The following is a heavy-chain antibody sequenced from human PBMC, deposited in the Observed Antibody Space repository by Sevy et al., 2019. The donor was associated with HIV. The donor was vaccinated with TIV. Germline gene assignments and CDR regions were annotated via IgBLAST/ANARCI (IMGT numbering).Heavy chain of an antibody. Sequence: GGSLRLSCAASGFTFSSYAMSWVRQAPGKGLEWVSTISSSGGSTYYADSVKGRFTISRDNNKNSLYLQMNSLRAEDTAVYYCTRDKTILEGRYGMDVWGQGTTVTVSS. V-gene: IGHV3-23*01. CDR2: ISSSGGST. D-gene: IGHD3-3*01. CDR3: TRDKTILEGRYGMDV. CDR1: GFTFSSYA. J-gene: IGHJ6*02.